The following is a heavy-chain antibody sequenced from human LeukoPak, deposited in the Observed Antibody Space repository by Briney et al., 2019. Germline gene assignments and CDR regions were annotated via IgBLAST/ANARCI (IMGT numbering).Heavy chain of an antibody. J-gene: IGHJ4*02. CDR3: PRQQWLVLQYYFDY. Sequence: SGGSLRLSCAASGFTFSSYWMSWVRQAPGKGLEWVANIKQDGSEKCYVDSVKGRFTISRDNTKNSLYLQMNSLRAEDTAVYYCPRQQWLVLQYYFDYWGQGTLVTVSS. D-gene: IGHD6-19*01. CDR2: IKQDGSEK. V-gene: IGHV3-7*01. CDR1: GFTFSSYW.